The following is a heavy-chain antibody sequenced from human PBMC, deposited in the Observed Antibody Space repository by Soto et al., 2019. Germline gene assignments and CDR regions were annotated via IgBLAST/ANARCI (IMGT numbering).Heavy chain of an antibody. CDR1: GYTFTSYA. D-gene: IGHD4-4*01. Sequence: QVQLVQSGAEVKKPGASVKVSGKASGYTFTSYAMHWVRQAPGQRLEWMGWNNAGNGNTKYSQKFQGRVTITRDTSASTAYMELSSLRSEDTAVYYCASSYSNYALIDYYYYGMEVWGQGTTVTVSS. CDR3: ASSYSNYALIDYYYYGMEV. V-gene: IGHV1-3*01. CDR2: NNAGNGNT. J-gene: IGHJ6*02.